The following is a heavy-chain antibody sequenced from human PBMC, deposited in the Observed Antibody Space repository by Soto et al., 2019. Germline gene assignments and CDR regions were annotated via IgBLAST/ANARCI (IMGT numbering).Heavy chain of an antibody. J-gene: IGHJ6*02. Sequence: QVQLQESGPGLVRPSQTLFLTCSVSGVSINNGGSYWTWVRRHPGKGLEWSGYISFNGSTFYNPSLKSRLTFSSAMSNNRISLRLTSLTAAYTAVYFCARSPGIPIAHYDFPTGLHVMDVWGRGTTVTVSS. V-gene: IGHV4-31*02. D-gene: IGHD3-3*01. CDR1: GVSINNGGSY. CDR2: ISFNGST. CDR3: ARSPGIPIAHYDFPTGLHVMDV.